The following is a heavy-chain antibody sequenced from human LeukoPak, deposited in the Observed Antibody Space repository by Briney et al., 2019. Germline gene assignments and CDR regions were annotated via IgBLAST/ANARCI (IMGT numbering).Heavy chain of an antibody. Sequence: SETLSLTCTVSGGSISSYYWSWIRQPPGKGLEWIGYIYYSGSTNYNPSLKSRVTISVDTSKNQFSLKLSSVTAADTAVYYCATSGGGSYSNFDYWGQGTLVTVSS. D-gene: IGHD1-26*01. V-gene: IGHV4-59*12. CDR1: GGSISSYY. CDR3: ATSGGGSYSNFDY. CDR2: IYYSGST. J-gene: IGHJ4*02.